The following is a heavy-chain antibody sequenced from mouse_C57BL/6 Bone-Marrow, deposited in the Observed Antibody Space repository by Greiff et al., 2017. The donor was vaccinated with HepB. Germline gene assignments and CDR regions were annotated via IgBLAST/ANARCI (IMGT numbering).Heavy chain of an antibody. D-gene: IGHD2-3*01. V-gene: IGHV1-80*01. J-gene: IGHJ3*01. CDR1: GYAFSSYW. Sequence: LVESGAELVKPGASVKISCKASGYAFSSYWMNWVKQRPGKGLEWIGQIYPGDGDTNYNGKFKGKATLTADKSSSTAYMQLSSLTSEDSAVYFCARGAGYYIFAYWGQGTLVTVSA. CDR2: IYPGDGDT. CDR3: ARGAGYYIFAY.